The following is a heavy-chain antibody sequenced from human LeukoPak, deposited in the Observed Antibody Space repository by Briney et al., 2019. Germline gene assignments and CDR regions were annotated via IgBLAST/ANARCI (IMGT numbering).Heavy chain of an antibody. CDR3: ARSLSPYYDVTSAYWVWGY. CDR2: INQSGDT. D-gene: IGHD3-16*01. Sequence: SETLSLTCAVSGESSSGYYWSWLRQPPGKGLEWIGEINQSGDTNYNPSFESRVSMSVDASKKQLSLQVKSVTAADGAVYYCARSLSPYYDVTSAYWVWGYWGQGTLVSISS. V-gene: IGHV4-34*01. CDR1: GESSSGYY. J-gene: IGHJ4*02.